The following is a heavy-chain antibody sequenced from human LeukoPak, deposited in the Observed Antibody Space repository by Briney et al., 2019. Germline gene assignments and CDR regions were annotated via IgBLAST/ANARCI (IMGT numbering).Heavy chain of an antibody. CDR1: GGSISSYY. CDR2: IYTSGST. Sequence: SETLSLTCTVSGGSISSYYWSWIRQPAGKGLEWIGRIYTSGSTNYNPSLKSRVTMSVDTSKNQFSLKLSSVTAADTAVYYCARDTRMVRGNWFDPWGQGTLVTVSS. D-gene: IGHD2-8*01. V-gene: IGHV4-4*07. CDR3: ARDTRMVRGNWFDP. J-gene: IGHJ5*02.